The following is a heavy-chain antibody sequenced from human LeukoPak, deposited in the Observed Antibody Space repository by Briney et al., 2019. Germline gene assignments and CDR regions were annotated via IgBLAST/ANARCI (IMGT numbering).Heavy chain of an antibody. D-gene: IGHD3-3*01. CDR2: IYYSGST. V-gene: IGHV4-59*11. CDR3: ARAGRFLPFVY. J-gene: IGHJ4*02. Sequence: ASETLSLTCTVSGGSISSHYWSWIRQPPGKGLEWIGYIYYSGSTNYNPSLKSRVTISVDTSKNQFSLKLSSVTAADTAVYYCARAGRFLPFVYWGQGTLVTVSS. CDR1: GGSISSHY.